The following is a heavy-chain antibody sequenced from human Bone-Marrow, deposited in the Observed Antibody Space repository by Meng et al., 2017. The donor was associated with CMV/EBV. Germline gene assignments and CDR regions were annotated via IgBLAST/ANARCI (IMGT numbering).Heavy chain of an antibody. Sequence: ASVKVSCKASGYTFSNHGINWVRQAPGQGLEWVGWTSTSKRKTIYAQRFQGRVVLTTDTSATAAYLEVRDLRSDDTAVYYCARVQSRAIFGAATPYYYYYGMDVWGQGTTVTVSS. CDR2: TSTSKRKT. V-gene: IGHV1-18*01. CDR3: ARVQSRAIFGAATPYYYYYGMDV. J-gene: IGHJ6*02. CDR1: GYTFSNHG. D-gene: IGHD3-3*01.